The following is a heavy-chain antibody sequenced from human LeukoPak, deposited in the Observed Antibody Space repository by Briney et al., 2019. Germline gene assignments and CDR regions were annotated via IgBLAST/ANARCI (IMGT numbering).Heavy chain of an antibody. CDR1: GGTFSSYA. V-gene: IGHV1-69*13. D-gene: IGHD1-26*01. J-gene: IGHJ5*02. CDR2: IIPIFGTA. CDR3: ARVQGFRIVGAADGWFDP. Sequence: SVKVSCKASGGTFSSYAISWVRQAPGQGLEWMGGIIPIFGTANYAQKFQGRVTITADESTSTAYMELSSLRSEDTAVYYCARVQGFRIVGAADGWFDPWGQGTLVTVSS.